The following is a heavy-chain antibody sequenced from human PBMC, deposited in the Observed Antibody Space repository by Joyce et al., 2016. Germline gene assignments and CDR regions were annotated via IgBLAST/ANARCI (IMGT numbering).Heavy chain of an antibody. CDR3: ARPGAGRRGPQVSNYGMDV. CDR2: IYPGDSDT. CDR1: GYIFTTYW. Sequence: EVQLVQSGAEVKKPGESLKISCKGSGYIFTTYWIVWVRQMPGKGLEWMGSIYPGDSDTSYIPTFQGQVTISVDKSIRTAYLQGSSLKASDTAMYFCARPGAGRRGPQVSNYGMDVWGQGTTVTVSS. J-gene: IGHJ6*02. V-gene: IGHV5-51*01. D-gene: IGHD7-27*01.